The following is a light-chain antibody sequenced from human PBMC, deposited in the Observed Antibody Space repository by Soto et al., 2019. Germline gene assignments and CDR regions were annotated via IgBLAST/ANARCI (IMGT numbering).Light chain of an antibody. CDR2: EVS. J-gene: IGLJ3*02. V-gene: IGLV2-14*01. CDR3: SSYTSSNTWV. CDR1: SSDVGGYNY. Sequence: QSALTQPASVSXSPGQSITISCTGTSSDVGGYNYVSWYQQHPGKAPKVMIYEVSNRPSGVSNRFSGSKSGNTASLTISGLQAEDEADYYCSSYTSSNTWVFGGGTKLTVL.